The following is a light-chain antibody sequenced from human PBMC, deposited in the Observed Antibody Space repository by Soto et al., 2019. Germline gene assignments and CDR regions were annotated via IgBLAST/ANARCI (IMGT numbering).Light chain of an antibody. V-gene: IGKV3-15*01. CDR1: QSVRSN. J-gene: IGKJ5*01. CDR2: GSS. CDR3: QQYTNWPPIT. Sequence: DILLTQSPATLPVSPGERATLSCRASQSVRSNLAWFQQKPGQAPRLLIYGSSTRATGVPARFSGSGSGADFTLTISNLQSEDFAVYYCQQYTNWPPITFGQGTRLEIK.